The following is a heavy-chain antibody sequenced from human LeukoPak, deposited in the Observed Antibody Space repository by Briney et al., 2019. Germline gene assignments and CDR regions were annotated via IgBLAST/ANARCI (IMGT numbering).Heavy chain of an antibody. D-gene: IGHD2-2*01. CDR3: ASVVVVPALADDAFDI. CDR1: GYTFTSYD. Sequence: ASVKVSCKASGYTFTSYDINWVRQATGQGLEWMGWMNPNSGNTGYAQKFQGRVTMTRNTSISTAYVELSSLRSEDTAAYYCASVVVVPALADDAFDIWGQGTMVTVSS. CDR2: MNPNSGNT. J-gene: IGHJ3*02. V-gene: IGHV1-8*01.